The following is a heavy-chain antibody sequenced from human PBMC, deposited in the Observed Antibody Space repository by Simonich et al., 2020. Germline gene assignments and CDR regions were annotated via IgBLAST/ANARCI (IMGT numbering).Heavy chain of an antibody. V-gene: IGHV4-59*08. D-gene: IGHD1-26*01. Sequence: QVQLQESGPGLVKPSETLSLTCTVSGGSISSYYWSWIRQPPGKGLEWIWYIYYSGSTNNNHSLKSRFTISVDTSKNQFSLKLSSVTAADTAVYYCARSLGYYYYYYGMDVWGQGTTVTVSS. CDR1: GGSISSYY. CDR2: IYYSGST. J-gene: IGHJ6*02. CDR3: ARSLGYYYYYYGMDV.